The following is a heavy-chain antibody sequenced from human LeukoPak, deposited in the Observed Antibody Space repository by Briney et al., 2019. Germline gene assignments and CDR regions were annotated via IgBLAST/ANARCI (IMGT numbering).Heavy chain of an antibody. CDR2: IPYDGSNK. V-gene: IGHV3-30*18. Sequence: GGSLRPSCAASGFTFSSYGMHWVRQAPGKGLEWVAVIPYDGSNKYYADSVKGRFTISRDNSKNTLYLQMNSLRAEDTAVYYCAKELAVAGTPLQHWGQGTLVTVSS. CDR3: AKELAVAGTPLQH. J-gene: IGHJ1*01. D-gene: IGHD6-19*01. CDR1: GFTFSSYG.